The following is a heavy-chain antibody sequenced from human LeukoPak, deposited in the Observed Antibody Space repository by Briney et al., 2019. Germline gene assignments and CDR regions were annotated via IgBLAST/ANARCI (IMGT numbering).Heavy chain of an antibody. J-gene: IGHJ6*03. Sequence: GASVKVSCKASGYIFIGYYMHWVRQAPGQGLEWMGWINPNSGGTNYAQKFQGRVTMTRDTSISTAYMELSRLRSDDTAVYYCARGQTGYDILTGYSYYYYYMDVWGKGTTVTISS. CDR2: INPNSGGT. D-gene: IGHD3-9*01. CDR3: ARGQTGYDILTGYSYYYYYMDV. CDR1: GYIFIGYY. V-gene: IGHV1-2*02.